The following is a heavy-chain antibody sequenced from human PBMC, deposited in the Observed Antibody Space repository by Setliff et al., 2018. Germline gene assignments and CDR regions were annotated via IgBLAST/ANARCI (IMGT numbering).Heavy chain of an antibody. V-gene: IGHV4-4*08. CDR3: ARDRRDYIGAGSSEIDYYYYYYMDV. CDR2: ISPGRSI. CDR1: GGSISNFY. D-gene: IGHD3-10*01. Sequence: SETLSLICSVSGGSISNFYWSWIRQPPGKGLEWIGSISPGRSINYNPSLRSRVTISGDTSKNQISLNLSSGTAADTVVYYCARDRRDYIGAGSSEIDYYYYYYMDVWGKGTTVTVSS. J-gene: IGHJ6*03.